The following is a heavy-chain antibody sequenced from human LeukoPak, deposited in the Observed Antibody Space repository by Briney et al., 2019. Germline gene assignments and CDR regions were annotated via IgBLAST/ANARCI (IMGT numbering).Heavy chain of an antibody. V-gene: IGHV3-30*02. D-gene: IGHD3-9*01. CDR1: GFTFSSYN. CDR3: AKVPKSTGWTADF. Sequence: GGSLRLSCAASGFTFSSYNMQWVRQAPSKGLEWVTFIGFDGESKYYADSVKGRFTVSRDNSKNTLSLQMISLRAEDTAVYYCAKVPKSTGWTADFWGQGTLVTVSS. J-gene: IGHJ4*02. CDR2: IGFDGESK.